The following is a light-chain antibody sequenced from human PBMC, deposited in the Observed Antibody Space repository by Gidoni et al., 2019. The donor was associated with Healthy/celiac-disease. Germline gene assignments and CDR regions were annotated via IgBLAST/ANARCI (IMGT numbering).Light chain of an antibody. CDR3: AAWDDSLSGPHVV. CDR1: SSNIGSNY. Sequence: QSVLTQPPSASGTPGQWVTISCSGSSSNIGSNYVYWYQQLPGTAPKLLIYRNNQRPSGVPGRFSGSKSGTSASLAISGLRSEDDADYYCAAWDDSLSGPHVVFGGGTRLTVL. J-gene: IGLJ2*01. CDR2: RNN. V-gene: IGLV1-47*01.